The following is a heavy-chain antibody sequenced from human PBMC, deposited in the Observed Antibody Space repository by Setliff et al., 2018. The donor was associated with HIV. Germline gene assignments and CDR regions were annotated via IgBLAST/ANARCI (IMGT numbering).Heavy chain of an antibody. D-gene: IGHD3-10*01. CDR3: ARGKGVGGVIITGGLDV. CDR2: ISADNGDT. CDR1: GYTLTNYG. J-gene: IGHJ6*04. V-gene: IGHV1-18*01. Sequence: GASVKVSCKASGYTLTNYGISWVRQAPGQGLEWMGWISADNGDTNYPQKLQGRVTMTTDTSTSTAYMELSSLTSEDTAVYYCARGKGVGGVIITGGLDVWGKGTTVTVSS.